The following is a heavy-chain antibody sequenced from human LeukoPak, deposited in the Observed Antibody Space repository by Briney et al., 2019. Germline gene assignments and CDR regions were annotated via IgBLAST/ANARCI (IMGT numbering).Heavy chain of an antibody. V-gene: IGHV4-59*13. Sequence: PSETLSLTCTVSGDSISNYYWNWIRQPPGKGLEWIGYIYYSGSTNYNPSLKSRVTISVDTSKNQFSLKLTSVTTADTAVYYCARDAGGYSYGNFDYWGQGTLAIVSS. CDR2: IYYSGST. D-gene: IGHD5-18*01. CDR1: GDSISNYY. J-gene: IGHJ4*02. CDR3: ARDAGGYSYGNFDY.